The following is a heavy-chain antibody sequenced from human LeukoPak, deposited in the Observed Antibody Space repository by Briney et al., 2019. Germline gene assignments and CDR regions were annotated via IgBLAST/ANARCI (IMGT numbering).Heavy chain of an antibody. CDR3: ADSSGWYFDY. V-gene: IGHV3-11*01. D-gene: IGHD6-19*01. Sequence: PGGSLRLSCAVSGFTFSDYYMSWIRQAPGKGLEWVSYISSSGSTIYYADSVKGRFTISRDNSKNTLYLQMNSLRAEDTAVYYCADSSGWYFDYWGQGTLVTVSS. CDR1: GFTFSDYY. CDR2: ISSSGSTI. J-gene: IGHJ4*02.